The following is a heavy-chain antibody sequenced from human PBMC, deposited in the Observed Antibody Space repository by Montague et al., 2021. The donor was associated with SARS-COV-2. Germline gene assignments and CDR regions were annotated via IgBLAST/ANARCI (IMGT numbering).Heavy chain of an antibody. CDR2: TFYRSKWDS. D-gene: IGHD3-9*01. Sequence: CAISGDSVSSKSVAWNWIRQSPSRGLEWLGRTFYRSKWDSDYAESVKRRLVITPDTSKNQVSLQFNSVIPEDTAVYFCASSGITLTGLDAFDIWGQGTMVTVSS. CDR1: GDSVSSKSVA. V-gene: IGHV6-1*01. CDR3: ASSGITLTGLDAFDI. J-gene: IGHJ3*02.